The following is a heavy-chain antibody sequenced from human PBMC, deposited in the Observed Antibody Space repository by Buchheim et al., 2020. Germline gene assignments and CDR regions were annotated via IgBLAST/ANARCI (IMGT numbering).Heavy chain of an antibody. D-gene: IGHD1-14*01. J-gene: IGHJ4*02. Sequence: QVQLVESGGGVVQPGRSLRLSCAASGFTFSSYGMHWVRQAPGKGLEWVAVISYDGSNKYYADSVKGRFTISRDNSKNTLYLQMNSLRAEDTAVYYCAKEMYLYEPAFFDYWGQGTL. V-gene: IGHV3-30*18. CDR3: AKEMYLYEPAFFDY. CDR2: ISYDGSNK. CDR1: GFTFSSYG.